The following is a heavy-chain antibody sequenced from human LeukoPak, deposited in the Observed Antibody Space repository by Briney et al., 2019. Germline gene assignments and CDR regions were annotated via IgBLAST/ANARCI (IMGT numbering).Heavy chain of an antibody. V-gene: IGHV3-30*18. Sequence: GGSLRLSCAASGFTLSSYSMHWVRQAPGKGLEWVAVISYDGSNKYYADSVKGRFTISRDNSKNTLYLQMNSLRAEDTAVCSCAKDIYGSGSYPGYYFDYWGQGTLVTVSS. CDR1: GFTLSSYS. CDR2: ISYDGSNK. CDR3: AKDIYGSGSYPGYYFDY. D-gene: IGHD3-10*01. J-gene: IGHJ4*02.